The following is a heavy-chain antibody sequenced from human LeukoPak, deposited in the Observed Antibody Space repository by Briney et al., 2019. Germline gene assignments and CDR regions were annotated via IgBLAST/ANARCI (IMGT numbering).Heavy chain of an antibody. CDR2: MYSGGRI. Sequence: GSLRLSCAASGFAVSDHYMNWVRQAPGKGLEWVAVMYSGGRIYYGDSVKGRFTISRDNSKNSLYLQMDSLRAGDTALYYCASSLLATTGPLFYWGLGTLVTVSS. CDR3: ASSLLATTGPLFY. D-gene: IGHD5-24*01. J-gene: IGHJ4*02. V-gene: IGHV3-53*01. CDR1: GFAVSDHY.